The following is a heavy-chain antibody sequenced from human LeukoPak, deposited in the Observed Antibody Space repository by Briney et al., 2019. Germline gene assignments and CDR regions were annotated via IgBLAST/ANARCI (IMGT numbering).Heavy chain of an antibody. D-gene: IGHD6-19*01. V-gene: IGHV4-4*07. CDR3: ARDNPVAGNRGIDY. CDR2: IYTTGSS. Sequence: SETLSLTCALYGGSFSGYYWSWIRQPAGKGLEWLGRIYTTGSSNYNPSLKSRVTMSVDTSKNQFSLKLSSVTAADTAVYYCARDNPVAGNRGIDYWGQGTLVTVSS. J-gene: IGHJ4*02. CDR1: GGSFSGYY.